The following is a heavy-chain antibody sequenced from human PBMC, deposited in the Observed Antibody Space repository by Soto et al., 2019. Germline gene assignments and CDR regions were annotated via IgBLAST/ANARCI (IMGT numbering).Heavy chain of an antibody. Sequence: QVQLVQSGAEVQKPGSSVKVSCKASGGTFSSYAISWVRQAPGQGLEWVGGIIPIFGTANYAQKFQGRVTITGDESTSTAYMELSSRRSEDTAVYYCARGGYCGSTSCYRGGIDYWGQGTLVTVSS. CDR2: IIPIFGTA. CDR3: ARGGYCGSTSCYRGGIDY. D-gene: IGHD2-2*02. V-gene: IGHV1-69*01. CDR1: GGTFSSYA. J-gene: IGHJ4*02.